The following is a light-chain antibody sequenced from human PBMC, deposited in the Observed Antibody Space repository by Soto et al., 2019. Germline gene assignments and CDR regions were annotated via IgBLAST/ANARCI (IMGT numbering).Light chain of an antibody. V-gene: IGLV2-8*01. CDR1: SSDVGGYNY. J-gene: IGLJ1*01. Sequence: QSALTQPPSASGSPGQSVTISCTGTSSDVGGYNYVSWYQQHPGKAPKLMIYEVSKRPSGVPDRFSGSKSGNTASLTVSGLQAEDEADYYCSSYAGSNKLVFGTGTKVTV. CDR2: EVS. CDR3: SSYAGSNKLV.